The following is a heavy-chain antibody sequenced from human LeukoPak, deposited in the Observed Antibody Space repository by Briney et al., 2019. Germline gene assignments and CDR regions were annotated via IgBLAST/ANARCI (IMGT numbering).Heavy chain of an antibody. Sequence: SQTLSLTCTVSGGSISSGSYYWSWIRQPAGKGLEWIGRIYTSGSTNYNPSLKSRVTISVGTSKNQFSLKLSSVTAADTAVYYCARDAGWSGSDAFDIWGQGTVVTVSS. CDR3: ARDAGWSGSDAFDI. V-gene: IGHV4-61*02. D-gene: IGHD3-3*01. CDR2: IYTSGST. CDR1: GGSISSGSYY. J-gene: IGHJ3*02.